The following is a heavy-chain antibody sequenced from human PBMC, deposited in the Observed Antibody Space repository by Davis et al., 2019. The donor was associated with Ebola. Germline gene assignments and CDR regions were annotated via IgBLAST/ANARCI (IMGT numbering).Heavy chain of an antibody. Sequence: PSETLSLTCTVSGGSISSYYWSWIRQPPGKGLEWIGYIYYSGSTNYNPSLKSRVTISVDTSKNQFSLKLSSVTAADTAVYYCASKPLRGSGWGMDVWGQGTTVTVSS. CDR2: IYYSGST. CDR1: GGSISSYY. CDR3: ASKPLRGSGWGMDV. J-gene: IGHJ6*02. V-gene: IGHV4-59*08. D-gene: IGHD6-19*01.